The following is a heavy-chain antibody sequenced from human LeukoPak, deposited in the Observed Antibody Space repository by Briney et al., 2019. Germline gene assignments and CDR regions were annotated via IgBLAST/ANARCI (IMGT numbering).Heavy chain of an antibody. CDR2: IYYSGNT. Sequence: KPSETLSLXCTVSGGSISPYYWSWIRQPPGKVLEWLGYIYYSGNTDYNPSLKSRVAISVDTSKNQFSLKLSSVTAADTAVYYCARSTGSTMFIDYWGQGTLVTVSS. J-gene: IGHJ4*02. V-gene: IGHV4-59*01. CDR1: GGSISPYY. CDR3: ARSTGSTMFIDY. D-gene: IGHD3-10*02.